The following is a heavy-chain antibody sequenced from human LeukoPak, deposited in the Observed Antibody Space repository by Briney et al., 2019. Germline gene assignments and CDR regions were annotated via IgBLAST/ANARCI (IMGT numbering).Heavy chain of an antibody. V-gene: IGHV3-7*01. Sequence: GGSLRLSCAASGFTFNNYWMGWVRQTTGKGLEWVANIKQDGSEKYYVDSVRGRFTISRDNAKNSLYLQMNSLRAEDTAVFYCARMIVGTTGGWGQGTLVTVSS. J-gene: IGHJ4*02. CDR3: ARMIVGTTGG. CDR1: GFTFNNYW. CDR2: IKQDGSEK. D-gene: IGHD1-26*01.